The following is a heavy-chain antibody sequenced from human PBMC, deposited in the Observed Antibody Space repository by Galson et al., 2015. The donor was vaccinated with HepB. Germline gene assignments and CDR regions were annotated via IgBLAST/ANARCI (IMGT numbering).Heavy chain of an antibody. CDR3: ARGGAIGYYYDSNFD. CDR1: GFTFSSYA. J-gene: IGHJ4*02. CDR2: ISFDGSGK. D-gene: IGHD3-22*01. V-gene: IGHV3-30*04. Sequence: SLRLSCAASGFTFSSYAMHWVRQAPGKGLEWVAVISFDGSGKDYADSVKGRFTISRDNSKNTLYLQMNSLRAEDTAVYYCARGGAIGYYYDSNFDWGQGTLVTVSS.